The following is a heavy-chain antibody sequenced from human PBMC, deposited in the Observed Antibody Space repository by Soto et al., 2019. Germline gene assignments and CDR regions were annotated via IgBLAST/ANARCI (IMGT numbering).Heavy chain of an antibody. CDR3: ARTTGTTFYYYGMDV. CDR1: GYSFTSYW. CDR2: IYPGDSDT. V-gene: IGHV5-51*01. Sequence: PGDSLKISCKGSGYSFTSYWIGWVRQMPWKGLEWMGIIYPGDSDTRYSPSFQGQVTISADKSISTAYLQWSSLKASDTAMYYCARTTGTTFYYYGMDVWGQGTTVTVSS. D-gene: IGHD1-7*01. J-gene: IGHJ6*02.